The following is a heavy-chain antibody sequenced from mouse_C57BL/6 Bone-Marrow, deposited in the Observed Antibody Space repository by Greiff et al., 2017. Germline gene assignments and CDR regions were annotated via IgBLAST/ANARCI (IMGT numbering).Heavy chain of an antibody. D-gene: IGHD1-1*01. J-gene: IGHJ2*01. Sequence: VQLQQSGAELARPGASVKLSCKASGYTFTSYGISWVKQRTGQGLEWIGEIYPRSGNTYYNEKFEGKATLTADKSSSTAYMELRSLTSEDSAVYFCAREEGYYYDPYWGQGTTLTVSS. CDR3: AREEGYYYDPY. V-gene: IGHV1-81*01. CDR2: IYPRSGNT. CDR1: GYTFTSYG.